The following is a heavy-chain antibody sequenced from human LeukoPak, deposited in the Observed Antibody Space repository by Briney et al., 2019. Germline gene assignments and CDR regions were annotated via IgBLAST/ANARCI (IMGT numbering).Heavy chain of an antibody. CDR3: ARGKILLFGYDSSGYSPLGY. CDR1: GYTFTSYG. CDR2: ISAYNGNT. D-gene: IGHD3-22*01. V-gene: IGHV1-18*01. Sequence: WASVKVSCKASGYTFTSYGISWVRQAPGQGLEWMGWISAYNGNTNYAQKLQGRVTMTTDTSTSTAYMELRSLRSDDTAVYYCARGKILLFGYDSSGYSPLGYWGQGTLVTVSS. J-gene: IGHJ4*02.